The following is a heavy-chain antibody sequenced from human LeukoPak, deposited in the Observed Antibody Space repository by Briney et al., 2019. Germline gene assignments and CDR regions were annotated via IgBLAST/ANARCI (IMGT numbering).Heavy chain of an antibody. CDR2: INHRGST. CDR1: GGSFSGYY. V-gene: IGHV4-34*01. CDR3: ARAMGYSSSWYGGWFDP. D-gene: IGHD6-13*01. Sequence: PSETLSLTCAVYGGSFSGYYWSWIRQPPGKGLEWIGEINHRGSTNYNPSLKSRVTISVDTSKNQFSLKLSSVTAADTAVYYCARAMGYSSSWYGGWFDPWGQGTLVTVSS. J-gene: IGHJ5*02.